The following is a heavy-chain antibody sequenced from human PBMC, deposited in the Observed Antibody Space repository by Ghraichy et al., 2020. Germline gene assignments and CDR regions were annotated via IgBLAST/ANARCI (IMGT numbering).Heavy chain of an antibody. V-gene: IGHV3-48*02. CDR3: ARDLSSPYYGMDV. CDR2: ISSSSLTI. J-gene: IGHJ6*02. Sequence: GESLNISCAVSGFTFSRHDMSWVRQAPWKGLEWISYISSSSLTIFYADSVKGRFTISRDNAKNSVYLQMNTLRDEDTAVYYCARDLSSPYYGMDVWGQGTTVTVSS. CDR1: GFTFSRHD.